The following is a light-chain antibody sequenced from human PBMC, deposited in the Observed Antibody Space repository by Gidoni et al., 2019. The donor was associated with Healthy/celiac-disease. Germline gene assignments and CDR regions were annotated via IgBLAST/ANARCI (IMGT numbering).Light chain of an antibody. Sequence: DIQMTQSPSSLSASVGDRVTITCRASQSISSYLNWYQQKPGKAPKLLIYAASSLQSGVPSRFSGSGSGTDFTLTISSLQPEDFATYYCQQSYSTPRVFXQXTRLXIK. CDR2: AAS. CDR3: QQSYSTPRV. J-gene: IGKJ5*01. V-gene: IGKV1-39*01. CDR1: QSISSY.